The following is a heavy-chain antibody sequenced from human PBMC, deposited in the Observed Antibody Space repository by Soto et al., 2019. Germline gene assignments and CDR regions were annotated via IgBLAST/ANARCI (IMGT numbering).Heavy chain of an antibody. CDR2: IYYNGNI. CDR1: GGSITSYY. CDR3: ATGRVYFGSEY. D-gene: IGHD3-10*01. V-gene: IGHV4-59*01. J-gene: IGHJ4*02. Sequence: QVQLQESGPGLVKPLETLSLTCTVPGGSITSYYWSWVRQPPGKGLEWIGYIYYNGNINYNPSLKSRLTISLDTSKNQFALRLSSVTAADTAVYDCATGRVYFGSEYWGQGTLVTVSS.